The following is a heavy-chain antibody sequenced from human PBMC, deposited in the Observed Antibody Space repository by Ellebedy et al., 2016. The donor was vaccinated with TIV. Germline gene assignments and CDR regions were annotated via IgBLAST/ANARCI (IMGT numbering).Heavy chain of an antibody. D-gene: IGHD6-13*01. J-gene: IGHJ6*02. V-gene: IGHV1-69*05. CDR1: GGTFSSYA. CDR2: IIPIFGTA. Sequence: AASVKVSCKASGGTFSSYAISWVRQAPGQGLEWMGGIIPIFGTANYAQKFQGRVTMTRDTSTSTVYMELSSLRSEDTAVHYCARGQAAGRWPYYYGMDVWGQGTTVTVSS. CDR3: ARGQAAGRWPYYYGMDV.